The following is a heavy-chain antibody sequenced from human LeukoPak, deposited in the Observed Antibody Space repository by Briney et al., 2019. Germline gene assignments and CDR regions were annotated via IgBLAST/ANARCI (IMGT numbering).Heavy chain of an antibody. V-gene: IGHV3-7*01. CDR1: GFTFRSYW. CDR2: TKQDGSEK. Sequence: GGSLRLSCAASGFTFRSYWMSWVRQAPGKGLEWVANTKQDGSEKYYVDSVKGRFTISRDNARNSLYLQMNSLRVEDTAVYYCARGAYYYNSGDAFAVWGQGTMVTVSS. D-gene: IGHD3-10*01. J-gene: IGHJ3*01. CDR3: ARGAYYYNSGDAFAV.